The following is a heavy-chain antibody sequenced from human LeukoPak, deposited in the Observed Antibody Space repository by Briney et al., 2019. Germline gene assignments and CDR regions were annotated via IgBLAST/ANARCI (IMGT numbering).Heavy chain of an antibody. CDR2: ISASGGST. J-gene: IGHJ4*02. CDR1: GFTFSTNA. V-gene: IGHV3-23*01. CDR3: ARPLAGWQQLIGGLDY. D-gene: IGHD6-13*01. Sequence: GGSLRLSCEASGFTFSTNAMSWVRQAPGKGLEWVSAISASGGSTYYADSVKGRFTISRDNSKNTLYLQMNSLRAEDTAIYYCARPLAGWQQLIGGLDYWGQGTLVTVSS.